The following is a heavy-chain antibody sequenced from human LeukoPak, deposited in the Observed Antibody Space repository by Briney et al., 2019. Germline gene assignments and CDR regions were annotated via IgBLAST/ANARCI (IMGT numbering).Heavy chain of an antibody. Sequence: ASVKVSCTASGGTFSSYAISWVRQAPGRGLEWMGGIIPIFGTANYAQKFQGRVTITADESTSTAYMELSSLRSEDTAVYYCAISCSSTSCYGYWGQGTLVTVSS. J-gene: IGHJ4*02. CDR2: IIPIFGTA. CDR1: GGTFSSYA. D-gene: IGHD2-2*01. CDR3: AISCSSTSCYGY. V-gene: IGHV1-69*13.